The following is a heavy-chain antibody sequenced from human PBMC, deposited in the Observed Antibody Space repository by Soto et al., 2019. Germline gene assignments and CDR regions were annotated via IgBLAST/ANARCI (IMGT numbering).Heavy chain of an antibody. Sequence: ASVKVSCKASGHTFSYYGISWVRQAPGQGLEWMGWITTYNGGNTDYAQKVQGRVTLTIDTSTSTANMELWSLRSDDTAVYYCARADQTTATIVYFDFWGQGTLVTVSS. CDR2: ITTYNGGNT. CDR3: ARADQTTATIVYFDF. D-gene: IGHD1-1*01. J-gene: IGHJ4*02. CDR1: GHTFSYYG. V-gene: IGHV1-18*01.